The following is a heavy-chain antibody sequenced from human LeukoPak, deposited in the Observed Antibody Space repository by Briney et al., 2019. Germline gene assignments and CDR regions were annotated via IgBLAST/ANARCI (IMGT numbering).Heavy chain of an antibody. J-gene: IGHJ4*02. D-gene: IGHD6-6*01. CDR2: ISYDGSNK. CDR3: ARGEYSNKKIDC. Sequence: GRSLRLSCAASGFILSSYAMHWARQAPGKGLEWVAVISYDGSNKYYADSVKGRFTISRDNSKNTLYLQMNSLRAEDTAVYYCARGEYSNKKIDCWGQGTLVTVSS. V-gene: IGHV3-30*04. CDR1: GFILSSYA.